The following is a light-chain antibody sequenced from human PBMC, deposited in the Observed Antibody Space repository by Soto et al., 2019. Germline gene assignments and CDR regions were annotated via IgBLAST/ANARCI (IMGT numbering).Light chain of an antibody. CDR3: QQYNNWPVT. CDR2: DAS. Sequence: EIVLTQSPATLSLSPGERATLSCRASQSVHSSLAWFQQKPGQAPRLLIYDASNRATGIPARFSGSGSGTDFTLTISSLEPEDFAVYYCQQYNNWPVTFGGGTKVEIK. V-gene: IGKV3-11*01. J-gene: IGKJ4*01. CDR1: QSVHSS.